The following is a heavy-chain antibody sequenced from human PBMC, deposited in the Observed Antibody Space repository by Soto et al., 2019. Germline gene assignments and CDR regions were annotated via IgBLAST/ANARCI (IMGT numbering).Heavy chain of an antibody. CDR2: ISAYNGNT. Sequence: GASVKVSCKASGYTFISYGISWVRQAPGQGLEWMGWISAYNGNTNYAQKLQGRVTMTTDTSTSTAYMELRSLRSDDTAVYYCARPQEDSSSSPTLLFDYWGQGTLVTVSS. V-gene: IGHV1-18*04. J-gene: IGHJ4*02. CDR3: ARPQEDSSSSPTLLFDY. D-gene: IGHD6-13*01. CDR1: GYTFISYG.